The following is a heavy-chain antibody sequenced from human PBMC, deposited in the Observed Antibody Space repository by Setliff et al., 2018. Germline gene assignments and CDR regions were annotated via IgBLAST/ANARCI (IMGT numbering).Heavy chain of an antibody. CDR2: SNHSGNT. CDR3: ARAVPRGATPDYWYFDL. D-gene: IGHD2-2*01. CDR1: GESFSNNY. Sequence: SETLSLTCSVYGESFSNNYWSWIRQPPGKGLEWIGESNHSGNTTNHPSLKSRLTMSVDTSKNQFSLKLNSVTAADTTVYYCARAVPRGATPDYWYFDLWGRGTPVTVSS. V-gene: IGHV4-34*01. J-gene: IGHJ2*01.